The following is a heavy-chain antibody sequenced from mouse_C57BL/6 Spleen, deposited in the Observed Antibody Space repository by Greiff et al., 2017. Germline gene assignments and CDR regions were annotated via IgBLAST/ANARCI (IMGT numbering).Heavy chain of an antibody. CDR3: AVPAMDY. J-gene: IGHJ4*01. Sequence: EVQVVESGPGLVKPSQSLSLTCSVTGYSITSGYYWNWIRQFPGNKLEWMGYISYDGSNNYNPSLKNRISITRDTSKNQFFLKLNSVTTEDTATYYCAVPAMDYWGQGTSVTVSS. V-gene: IGHV3-6*01. CDR1: GYSITSGYY. CDR2: ISYDGSN.